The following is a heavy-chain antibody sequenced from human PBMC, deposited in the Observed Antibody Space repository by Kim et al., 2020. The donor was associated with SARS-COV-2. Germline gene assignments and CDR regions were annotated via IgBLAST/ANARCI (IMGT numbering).Heavy chain of an antibody. D-gene: IGHD3-10*01. J-gene: IGHJ4*02. CDR1: GFTFSSYA. CDR3: AKVGDYYGSGSYYNVRYFDY. Sequence: GGSLRLSCAASGFTFSSYAMSWVRQAPGKGLEWVSAISGSGGSTYYADSVKGRFTISRDNSKNTLYLQMNSLRAEDTAVYYCAKVGDYYGSGSYYNVRYFDYWGQGTLVTVSS. CDR2: ISGSGGST. V-gene: IGHV3-23*01.